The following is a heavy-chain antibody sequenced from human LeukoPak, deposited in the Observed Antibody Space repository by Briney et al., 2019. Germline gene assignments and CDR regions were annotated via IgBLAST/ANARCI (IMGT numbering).Heavy chain of an antibody. D-gene: IGHD3-9*01. CDR3: ARDRVSDILTGYYDAFDI. CDR2: ISSSSSYI. CDR1: GFTFSSYS. Sequence: GGSLRLSRAASGFTFSSYSMNWVRQAPGKGLEWVSSISSSSSYIYYADSVKGRFTISRDNAKNSLYLQMNSPRAEDTAVYYCARDRVSDILTGYYDAFDIWGQGTMVTVSS. V-gene: IGHV3-21*01. J-gene: IGHJ3*02.